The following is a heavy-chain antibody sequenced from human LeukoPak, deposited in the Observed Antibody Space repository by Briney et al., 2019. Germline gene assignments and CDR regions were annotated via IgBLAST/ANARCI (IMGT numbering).Heavy chain of an antibody. CDR1: GFTFSSYA. CDR2: ISAGGST. V-gene: IGHV3-23*01. J-gene: IGHJ4*02. D-gene: IGHD3-22*01. CDR3: AKRGQYYYDSRGYYYQD. Sequence: GGSLRLSCAASGFTFSSYAMSWVRQAPGKGLEWVSAISAGGSTYYADSVKGRFTISRDNSRNTLYLQMNSLRAEDTGVYYCAKRGQYYYDSRGYYYQDWGQGTLVIVSS.